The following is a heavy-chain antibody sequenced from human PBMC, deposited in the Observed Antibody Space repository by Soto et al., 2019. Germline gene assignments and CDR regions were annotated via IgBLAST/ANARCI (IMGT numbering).Heavy chain of an antibody. CDR2: IIPIFGTA. D-gene: IGHD3-10*01. CDR1: GGTFSSYA. CDR3: ARPTITMVRGVNPYYYYGMDV. Sequence: GASVKVSCKASGGTFSSYAISWVRQAPGQGLEWMGGIIPIFGTANYAQKFQGRVTITADESTSTAYMELSSLRSEDTAVYYCARPTITMVRGVNPYYYYGMDVWGQGTTVTVS. J-gene: IGHJ6*02. V-gene: IGHV1-69*13.